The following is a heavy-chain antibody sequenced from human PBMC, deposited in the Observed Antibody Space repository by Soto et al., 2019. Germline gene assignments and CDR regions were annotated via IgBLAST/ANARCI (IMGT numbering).Heavy chain of an antibody. CDR2: IIPIFGTA. Sequence: QVQLVQSGAEVKKPGSSVKVSCKASGGTFSSYAISWVRQAPGQGLEWMGGIIPIFGTANYAQKFQGRVPITADEPTSTAYMELRRLRSEGTAVYYWARHVPAAGYYYGMDVWGQGPTVTVSS. CDR3: ARHVPAAGYYYGMDV. V-gene: IGHV1-69*12. J-gene: IGHJ6*02. D-gene: IGHD2-2*01. CDR1: GGTFSSYA.